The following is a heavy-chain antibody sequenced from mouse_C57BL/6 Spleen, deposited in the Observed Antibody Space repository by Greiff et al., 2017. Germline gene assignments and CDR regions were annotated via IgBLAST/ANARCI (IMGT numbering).Heavy chain of an antibody. Sequence: EVKVVESGGGLVQPGGSLKLSCAASGFTFSDYYMYWVRQTPEKRLEWVAYISNGGGSTYYPDTVKGRFTISRDNAKNTLYLQMSRLKSEDTAMYYCARVPSQAYFDVWGTGTTVTVSS. V-gene: IGHV5-12*01. CDR2: ISNGGGST. CDR1: GFTFSDYY. D-gene: IGHD5-1*01. CDR3: ARVPSQAYFDV. J-gene: IGHJ1*03.